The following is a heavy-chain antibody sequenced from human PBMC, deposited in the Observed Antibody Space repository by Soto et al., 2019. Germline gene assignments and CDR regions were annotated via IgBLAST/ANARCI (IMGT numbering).Heavy chain of an antibody. V-gene: IGHV1-24*01. CDR3: ATLGDGMDV. J-gene: IGHJ6*02. D-gene: IGHD3-16*01. Sequence: ASVKVSCKVSGYTLTELSMHWVRQAPGKGLEWMGGFDPEDGETIYAQKFQGRVTMTEVTSTDTAYMELSSLRSEDTAVYYCATLGDGMDVWGQGTTVTVSS. CDR1: GYTLTELS. CDR2: FDPEDGET.